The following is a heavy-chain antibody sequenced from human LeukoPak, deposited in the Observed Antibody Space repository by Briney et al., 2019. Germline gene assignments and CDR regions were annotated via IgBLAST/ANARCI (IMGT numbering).Heavy chain of an antibody. D-gene: IGHD5/OR15-5a*01. CDR3: AVNSTKHAFDF. J-gene: IGHJ3*01. V-gene: IGHV4-59*01. CDR2: IYYSGST. CDR1: GGSISDYY. Sequence: SETLSLTCTVSGGSISDYYWNWIRQPPGKGLEWIGYIYYSGSTTYNPSLKSRVTMSVDTAKNQFSLELRSVTAADTAMYYCAVNSTKHAFDFWGQGTMVTVSS.